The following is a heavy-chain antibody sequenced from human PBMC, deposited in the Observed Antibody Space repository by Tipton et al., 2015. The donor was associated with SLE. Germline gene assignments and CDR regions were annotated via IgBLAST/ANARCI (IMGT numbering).Heavy chain of an antibody. Sequence: TLSLTCTVSGGSISSHYWSWIRQPPGKGLEWIGYIYYSGSTNYNPSLKSRVTISVDTSKNQFSLKLSSVTAADTAVYYCARERWGYYDFWSGYYYYGMDVWGQGTTVTVSS. J-gene: IGHJ6*02. CDR1: GGSISSHY. D-gene: IGHD3-3*01. V-gene: IGHV4-59*11. CDR3: ARERWGYYDFWSGYYYYGMDV. CDR2: IYYSGST.